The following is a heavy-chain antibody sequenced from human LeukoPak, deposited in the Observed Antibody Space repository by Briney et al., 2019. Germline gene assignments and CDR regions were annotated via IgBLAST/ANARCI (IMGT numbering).Heavy chain of an antibody. J-gene: IGHJ6*03. CDR1: GYSFTGYY. CDR3: ATDSPRGGYYMDV. V-gene: IGHV1-24*01. D-gene: IGHD3-10*01. Sequence: ASVKVSCKASGYSFTGYYMHWVRQAPGQGLEWMGGFDPEDGETIYAQKFQGRVTMTEDTSTDTAYMELSSLRSEDTAVYYCATDSPRGGYYMDVWGKGTTVTVSS. CDR2: FDPEDGET.